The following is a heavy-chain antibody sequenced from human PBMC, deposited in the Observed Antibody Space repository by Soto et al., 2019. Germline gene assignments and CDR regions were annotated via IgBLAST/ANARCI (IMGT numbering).Heavy chain of an antibody. D-gene: IGHD3-3*01. CDR2: IWYDGSNK. V-gene: IGHV3-33*08. J-gene: IGHJ4*02. CDR1: GFTFSSYA. Sequence: GGSLRLSCAASGFTFSSYAMHWVRQAPGKGLEWVAVIWYDGSNKYYADSVKGRFTISRDNSKNTLYLQMNSLRAEDTAVYYCARAVRLRFLEWLLHDYWGQGTLVTVSS. CDR3: ARAVRLRFLEWLLHDY.